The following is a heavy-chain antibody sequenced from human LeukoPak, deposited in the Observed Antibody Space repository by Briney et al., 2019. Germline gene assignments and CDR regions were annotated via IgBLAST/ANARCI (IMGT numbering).Heavy chain of an antibody. CDR3: AKLARYSSSWYTLFDY. D-gene: IGHD6-13*01. V-gene: IGHV3-23*01. CDR1: GFTFSSYA. CDR2: ISGSGGST. Sequence: GGSLRLSCAASGFTFSSYAMSWVRQAPGKGLEWVSAISGSGGSTYYADSVKGRFTISRDNSKNTLYLQMNSLRAVDTAVYYCAKLARYSSSWYTLFDYWGQGTLVTVSS. J-gene: IGHJ4*02.